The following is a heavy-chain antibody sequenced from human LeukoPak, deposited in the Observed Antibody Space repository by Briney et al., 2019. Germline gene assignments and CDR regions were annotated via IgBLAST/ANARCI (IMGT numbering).Heavy chain of an antibody. J-gene: IGHJ1*01. V-gene: IGHV3-23*01. Sequence: GGSLRLSCAASGFTFASYGMSWVRQAPGKGLEWVSFITANGGRTSYADSVEGRFTISRDNPRNTLYMQMNSLRDEDTAVYYCAIMHGYYDGTGYWVQWGQGTLVTVSS. CDR3: AIMHGYYDGTGYWVQ. D-gene: IGHD3-22*01. CDR1: GFTFASYG. CDR2: ITANGGRT.